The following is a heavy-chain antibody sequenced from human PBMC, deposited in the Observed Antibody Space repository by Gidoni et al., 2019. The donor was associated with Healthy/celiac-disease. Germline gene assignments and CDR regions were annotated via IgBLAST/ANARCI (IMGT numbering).Heavy chain of an antibody. Sequence: QVQLQESGPGLVQPSQTLSLTCTVSGDAISSGDYYWSLIRQPPGKGLEWIGYIYYSGSIYYIPSLKSRVTLSVDTSKNQFSLKLRSAPAADTAVYYCAREVGSGRTFDYWGQGTLVTVSS. J-gene: IGHJ4*02. CDR1: GDAISSGDYY. CDR2: IYYSGSI. CDR3: AREVGSGRTFDY. V-gene: IGHV4-30-4*01. D-gene: IGHD3-10*01.